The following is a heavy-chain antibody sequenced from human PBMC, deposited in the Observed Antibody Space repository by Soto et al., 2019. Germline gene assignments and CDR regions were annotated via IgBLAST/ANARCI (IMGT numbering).Heavy chain of an antibody. CDR1: GFTFSSYA. CDR3: AKYKDCDCCGYYDY. CDR2: ISASGGST. Sequence: GGSLRLSCAASGFTFSSYAMSWVRQAPGKGLEWVSAISASGGSTYYADSVKARFTISRDNSKNTLYLQMNGLRAEDTAVYYCAKYKDCDCCGYYDYWGQGTLVTVSS. J-gene: IGHJ4*02. D-gene: IGHD3-22*01. V-gene: IGHV3-23*01.